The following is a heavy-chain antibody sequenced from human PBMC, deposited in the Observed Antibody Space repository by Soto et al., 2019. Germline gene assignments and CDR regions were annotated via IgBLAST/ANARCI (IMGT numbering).Heavy chain of an antibody. CDR3: ARGSEKGSSTFHRYCYFYL. V-gene: IGHV4-34*01. J-gene: IGHJ2*01. D-gene: IGHD6-13*01. CDR2: INHRGST. Sequence: PTETLSLTCAVYGGSFSGYYWCWIRQPPGKGLEWIGEINHRGSTNYDPSLKSRVTISVDTSKNQFSLKLSSVTAADTAVYYCARGSEKGSSTFHRYCYFYLWGRGTLVTVSS. CDR1: GGSFSGYY.